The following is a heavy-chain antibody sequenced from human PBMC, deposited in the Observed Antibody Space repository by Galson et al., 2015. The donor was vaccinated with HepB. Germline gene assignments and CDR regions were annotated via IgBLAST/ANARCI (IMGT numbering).Heavy chain of an antibody. Sequence: SLRLSCAASGFTFSSYAMHWVRQAPGKGLEWVAVISYDGSNKYYADSVKGRFTISRDNSKNTLYLQMNSLRAEDTAVYYCARAKEGFDYYDSSGCPDYWGQGTLVTVSS. D-gene: IGHD3-22*01. V-gene: IGHV3-30-3*01. CDR1: GFTFSSYA. CDR2: ISYDGSNK. CDR3: ARAKEGFDYYDSSGCPDY. J-gene: IGHJ4*02.